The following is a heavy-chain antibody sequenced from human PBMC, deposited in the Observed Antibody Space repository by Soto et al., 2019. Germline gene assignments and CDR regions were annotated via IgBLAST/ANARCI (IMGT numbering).Heavy chain of an antibody. CDR2: IYYSGST. CDR3: ARGFSSSWFPNFDY. Sequence: SETLSLTCTVSGGSISSYYWSWIRQPPGKGLEWIGYIYYSGSTNYNPSLKSRVTTSVDTSKNQFSLKLSSVTAADTAVYYCARGFSSSWFPNFDYWGQGTLVTVSS. J-gene: IGHJ4*02. D-gene: IGHD6-13*01. V-gene: IGHV4-59*01. CDR1: GGSISSYY.